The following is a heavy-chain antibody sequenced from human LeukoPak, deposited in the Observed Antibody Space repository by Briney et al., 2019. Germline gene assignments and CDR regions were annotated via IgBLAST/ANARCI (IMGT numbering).Heavy chain of an antibody. Sequence: PGGSLRLSCAASGFTVSSNYMSWVRQAPGKGLEWVSVIYSGGSTYYADSVKGRFTNSRDNSKNTLYLQMNSLRAEDTAVYYCARDKEDQQDYYYGMDVWGQGTTVTVSS. J-gene: IGHJ6*02. CDR3: ARDKEDQQDYYYGMDV. CDR1: GFTVSSNY. D-gene: IGHD1/OR15-1a*01. V-gene: IGHV3-53*01. CDR2: IYSGGST.